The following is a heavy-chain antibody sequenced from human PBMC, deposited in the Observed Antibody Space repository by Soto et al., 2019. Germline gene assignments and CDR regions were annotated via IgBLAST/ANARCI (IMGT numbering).Heavy chain of an antibody. CDR3: ARARITGLFDY. CDR2: INHSGST. J-gene: IGHJ4*02. Sequence: QVQLQQWGAGLLKPSETLSLTCAVYGGSFSGYYWTWIRQPPGTGLEWIGEINHSGSTNYNPSLKSRVTISVDTSKNQFSLKLTSVTAADTAVYYCARARITGLFDYWRQGTLVTVSS. D-gene: IGHD2-8*02. V-gene: IGHV4-34*01. CDR1: GGSFSGYY.